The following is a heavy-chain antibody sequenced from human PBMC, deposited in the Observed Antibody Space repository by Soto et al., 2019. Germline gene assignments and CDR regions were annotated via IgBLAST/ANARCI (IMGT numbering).Heavy chain of an antibody. CDR2: LYYSEAT. CDR1: GDSVSSSSYY. J-gene: IGHJ4*02. CDR3: ARDRYGDYLHDY. D-gene: IGHD4-17*01. Sequence: PSETLSLTCTVSGDSVSSSSYYWGWIRQPPGKGLEWIGSLYYSEATYYNPSLKSRVTMSVDTSKNQFSLKLSSVTAADTAVYYCARDRYGDYLHDYWGQGTLVTVSS. V-gene: IGHV4-39*07.